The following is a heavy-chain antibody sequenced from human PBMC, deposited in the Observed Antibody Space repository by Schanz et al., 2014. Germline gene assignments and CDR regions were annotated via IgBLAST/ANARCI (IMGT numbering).Heavy chain of an antibody. CDR2: INVGNGNM. Sequence: QVQLVQSGAEVKKPGASVKVSCKASGYTFTSYSIHWVRQAPGQGLEWMGWINVGNGNMKYSQKFQGRVTMTTDTSTTTAYMELSGLRSEDTAVYYCARDRRRYCSTASCLHDNWFDPWGQGTLVIVSS. D-gene: IGHD2-2*01. CDR1: GYTFTSYS. V-gene: IGHV1-3*01. CDR3: ARDRRRYCSTASCLHDNWFDP. J-gene: IGHJ5*02.